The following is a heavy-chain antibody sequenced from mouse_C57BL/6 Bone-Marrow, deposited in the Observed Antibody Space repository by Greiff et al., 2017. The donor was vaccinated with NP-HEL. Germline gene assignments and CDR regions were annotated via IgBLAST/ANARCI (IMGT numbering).Heavy chain of an antibody. V-gene: IGHV5-4*01. J-gene: IGHJ3*01. CDR1: GFTFSSYA. CDR3: ARDRSYGGFAY. CDR2: ISDGGSYT. D-gene: IGHD1-1*01. Sequence: EVQLQESGGGLVKPGGSLKLSCAASGFTFSSYAMSWVRQTPEKRLEWVATISDGGSYTYYPDNVKGRFTISRDKAKNNLYLQMSHLKSEDTAMYYCARDRSYGGFAYWGQGTLVTVSA.